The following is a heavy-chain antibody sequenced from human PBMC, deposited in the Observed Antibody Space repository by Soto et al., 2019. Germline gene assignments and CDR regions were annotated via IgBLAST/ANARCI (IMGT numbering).Heavy chain of an antibody. CDR2: MNPDNGNA. D-gene: IGHD6-19*01. CDR1: GYNFISSN. Sequence: QEQLVQSGAEVKRPGASVKISCRASGYNFISSNINWVRQAAGQRPEWLGWMNPDNGNAAFARHCQGRITMTRDTSTDTAYMELGGVSSGDTAIYYCARAVGIAVTGLDLWGPGTLVTVSS. V-gene: IGHV1-8*01. CDR3: ARAVGIAVTGLDL. J-gene: IGHJ5*02.